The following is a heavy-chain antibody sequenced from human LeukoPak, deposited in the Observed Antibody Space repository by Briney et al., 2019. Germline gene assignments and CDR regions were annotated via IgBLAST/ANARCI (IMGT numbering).Heavy chain of an antibody. J-gene: IGHJ4*02. CDR2: ISGSSSTT. Sequence: PGGSLRLSCVASRFIFSMFSMNWVRQAPGKGLEWLSHISGSSSTTHYEDSVKGRFTISRDNAKNSLYLQMNSLRDEDTAVYYCARDLSGTYPFDLWGQGTLVTVSS. D-gene: IGHD1-26*01. V-gene: IGHV3-48*02. CDR1: RFIFSMFS. CDR3: ARDLSGTYPFDL.